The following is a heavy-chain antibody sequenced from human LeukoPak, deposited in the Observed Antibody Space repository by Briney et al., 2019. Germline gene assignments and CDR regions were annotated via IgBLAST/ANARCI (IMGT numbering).Heavy chain of an antibody. D-gene: IGHD3-10*01. J-gene: IGHJ4*02. CDR1: GFTFSSHG. CDR3: AKDNDYYGSGSYFVFGLDY. Sequence: GGSLRLSCAASGFTFSSHGMHWVRQVPGKGLAWVAVISYDGSNKHYADPVKGRFTISSDNSKNTLYLQMNSLRAEDTAVYYCAKDNDYYGSGSYFVFGLDYWGQGTLVTVSS. V-gene: IGHV3-30*18. CDR2: ISYDGSNK.